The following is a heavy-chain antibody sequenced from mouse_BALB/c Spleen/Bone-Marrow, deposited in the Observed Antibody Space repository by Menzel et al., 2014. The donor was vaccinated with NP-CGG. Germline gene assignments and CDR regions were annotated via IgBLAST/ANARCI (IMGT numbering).Heavy chain of an antibody. J-gene: IGHJ4*01. CDR3: ARLRYYGMMAY. V-gene: IGHV4-1*02. D-gene: IGHD1-1*01. Sequence: EVQLVESGGGLVQPGGSLKLSCAASGFDFSRYWMGWVRQAPGRGLKWIGEINPDSSTINYTPSLKDKFIISRDNAKKALFLQMSKVRSEDTALYYCARLRYYGMMAYWGQGTSATVSS. CDR2: INPDSSTI. CDR1: GFDFSRYW.